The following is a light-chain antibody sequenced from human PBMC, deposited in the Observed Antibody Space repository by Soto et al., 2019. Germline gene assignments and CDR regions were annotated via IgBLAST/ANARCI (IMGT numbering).Light chain of an antibody. J-gene: IGKJ4*01. Sequence: DIQLTQSPSFLSASIGDSVTITCRASQAIGTYLAWYQQKPGKAPNLLVSAASTLHSGVPSRFSGSGSGTEFTLTITGLQPEDVATYYCQQLHTYLLTFGGGTKGQIK. CDR1: QAIGTY. V-gene: IGKV1-9*01. CDR3: QQLHTYLLT. CDR2: AAS.